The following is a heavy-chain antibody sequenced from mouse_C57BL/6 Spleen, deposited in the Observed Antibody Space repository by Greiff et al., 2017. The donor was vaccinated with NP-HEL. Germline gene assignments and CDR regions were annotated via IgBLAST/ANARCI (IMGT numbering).Heavy chain of an antibody. CDR2: IDPETGGT. J-gene: IGHJ4*01. CDR3: TSYYDYDGYYAMDY. CDR1: GYTFTDYE. V-gene: IGHV1-15*01. D-gene: IGHD2-4*01. Sequence: VQLQESGAELVRPGASVTLSCKASGYTFTDYEMHWVKQTPVHGLEWIGAIDPETGGTAYNQKFKGKAILTADKSSSTAYMELRSLTSEDSAVYYCTSYYDYDGYYAMDYWGQGTSVTVSS.